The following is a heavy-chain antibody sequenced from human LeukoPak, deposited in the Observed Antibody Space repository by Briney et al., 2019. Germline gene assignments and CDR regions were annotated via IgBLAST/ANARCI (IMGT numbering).Heavy chain of an antibody. CDR1: GGSISSYY. CDR2: INHSGST. D-gene: IGHD2-15*01. V-gene: IGHV4-34*01. Sequence: SETLSLTCTVSGGSISSYYWSWIRQPPGKGLEWIGEINHSGSTNYNPSLKSRVTISVDTSKNQFSLKLSSVTAADTAVYYCARGFRRRNCSGGSCYYFDYWGQGTLVTVSS. CDR3: ARGFRRRNCSGGSCYYFDY. J-gene: IGHJ4*02.